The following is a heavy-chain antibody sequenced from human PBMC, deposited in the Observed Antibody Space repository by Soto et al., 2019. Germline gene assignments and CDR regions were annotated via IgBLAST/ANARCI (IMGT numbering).Heavy chain of an antibody. CDR3: AKNRGSGSPYYYNMEV. CDR2: ISGSTGKT. Sequence: PGGSLRLSCVASGFTFRTYAMSWVRQAPGKGLEWVSVISGSTGKTYYADSVKGRFTISRDNSKNTLSLQMNSLRGEDTAVYFCAKNRGSGSPYYYNMEVWGQGTMVTVSS. D-gene: IGHD3-10*01. V-gene: IGHV3-23*01. J-gene: IGHJ6*02. CDR1: GFTFRTYA.